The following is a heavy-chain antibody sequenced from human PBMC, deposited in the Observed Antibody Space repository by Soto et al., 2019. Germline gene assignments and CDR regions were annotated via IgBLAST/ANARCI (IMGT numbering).Heavy chain of an antibody. V-gene: IGHV1-8*01. Sequence: QVQLVQSGAEVREPGASVKVSCKASGYTFTSFDINWVRQTAGQGLEWMGWMQPSTGSTGYAQKFQGRVTMTRDTSINAAYMEMTTLAADDTAFYYCARGVSAGVDYWGQGTLVTVSS. CDR2: MQPSTGST. D-gene: IGHD1-26*01. CDR1: GYTFTSFD. J-gene: IGHJ4*02. CDR3: ARGVSAGVDY.